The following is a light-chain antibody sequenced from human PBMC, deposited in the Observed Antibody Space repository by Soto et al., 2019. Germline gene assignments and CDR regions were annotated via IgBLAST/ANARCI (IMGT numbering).Light chain of an antibody. CDR3: SSYAGSNNLV. CDR2: EVS. V-gene: IGLV2-8*01. Sequence: QSVLTQPPSASGSPGQSVTISCTGTSSDVGGYNYVSWYQHHPGKAPKLMIYEVSKRPSGVPARFSGSKSGSTASLTVSGLQAEDEADYYCSSYAGSNNLVFGGGTKLTVL. CDR1: SSDVGGYNY. J-gene: IGLJ2*01.